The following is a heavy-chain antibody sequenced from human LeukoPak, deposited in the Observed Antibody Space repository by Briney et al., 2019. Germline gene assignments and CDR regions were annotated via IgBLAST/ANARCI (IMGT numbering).Heavy chain of an antibody. CDR3: ARVGGYYDILTGYSPNWFDP. CDR2: INWNGGST. J-gene: IGHJ5*02. V-gene: IGHV3-20*04. Sequence: PGGSLRLSCAASGFTFDDYGMSWVRQAPGKGLEWVSGINWNGGSTGYADSVKGRFTISRDNAKNSLYLQMNSLGAEDTALYYCARVGGYYDILTGYSPNWFDPWGQGTLVTVSS. D-gene: IGHD3-9*01. CDR1: GFTFDDYG.